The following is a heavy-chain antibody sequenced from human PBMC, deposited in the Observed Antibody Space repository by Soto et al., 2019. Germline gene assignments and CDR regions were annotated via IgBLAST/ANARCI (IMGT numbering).Heavy chain of an antibody. V-gene: IGHV6-1*01. D-gene: IGHD2-15*01. CDR3: ARSEEDSDYYYYGMDV. CDR2: TYYRSRWYS. CDR1: GDTVSSNSVA. Sequence: PSQTLSLTCVGSGDTVSSNSVAWNWVRQSPSRGLEWLGRTYYRSRWYSDYAVSVRSRIDINADTSKNQVSLQLNSVTPEDTAVYYCARSEEDSDYYYYGMDVWRQGTKVTVSS. J-gene: IGHJ6*02.